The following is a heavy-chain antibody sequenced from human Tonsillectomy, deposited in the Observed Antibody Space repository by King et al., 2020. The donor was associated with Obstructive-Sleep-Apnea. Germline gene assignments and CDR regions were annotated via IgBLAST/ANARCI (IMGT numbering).Heavy chain of an antibody. J-gene: IGHJ3*02. CDR3: ARESIDYPDI. V-gene: IGHV3-48*04. CDR2: ISSSSSTI. Sequence: VQLVESGGGLVQPGGSLRLSCAASGFTFSSYGMNWVRQAPGKGREWVSYISSSSSTIYYADSVKGRFTISRDNAKNSLYLQMNSLRAEDTAVYYCARESIDYPDIWGQGTMVTVSS. D-gene: IGHD4-11*01. CDR1: GFTFSSYG.